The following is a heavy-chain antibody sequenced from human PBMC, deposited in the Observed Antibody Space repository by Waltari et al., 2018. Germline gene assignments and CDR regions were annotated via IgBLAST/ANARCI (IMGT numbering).Heavy chain of an antibody. Sequence: QVQLQQWGAGLLKPSETLSLTCAVYGGSFSGYYWSWIRQPPGKGLEWIGEINHRGRTNYNPSRKSRVTISVDTSKNQFSLKLSAVTAADTAVYYCARARSGWYNGYAFDIWGQGTMVTVSS. CDR2: INHRGRT. V-gene: IGHV4-34*01. J-gene: IGHJ3*02. D-gene: IGHD6-19*01. CDR1: GGSFSGYY. CDR3: ARARSGWYNGYAFDI.